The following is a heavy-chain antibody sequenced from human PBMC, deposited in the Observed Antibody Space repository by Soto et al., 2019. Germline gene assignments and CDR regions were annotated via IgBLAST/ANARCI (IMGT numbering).Heavy chain of an antibody. V-gene: IGHV1-2*02. CDR1: GYTFTGYY. D-gene: IGHD6-19*01. CDR2: INPNSGGT. Sequence: ASVKVSCKASGYTFTGYYMHWVRQAPGQGLEWMGWINPNSGGTNYAQKFQGRVTMTRDTSISTAYMELSRLRSDDTAVYYCARVTIAVAGTFDYWGQGPLVTVSS. CDR3: ARVTIAVAGTFDY. J-gene: IGHJ4*02.